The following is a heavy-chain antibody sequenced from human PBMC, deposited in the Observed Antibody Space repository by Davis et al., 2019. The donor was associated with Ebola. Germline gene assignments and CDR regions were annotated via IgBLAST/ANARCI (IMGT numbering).Heavy chain of an antibody. CDR1: GFTFSSYA. CDR2: ITGDGGIT. J-gene: IGHJ6*02. Sequence: GESLKISCAASGFTFSSYAMSWVRQAPGKGLEWVSVITGDGGITNYAGSVKGRFTISRDNSKNTLYLQMDSLTAEDTAVYYCARGGETVTGTASHGMDVWGQGTTVTVSS. CDR3: ARGGETVTGTASHGMDV. D-gene: IGHD1-14*01. V-gene: IGHV3-23*01.